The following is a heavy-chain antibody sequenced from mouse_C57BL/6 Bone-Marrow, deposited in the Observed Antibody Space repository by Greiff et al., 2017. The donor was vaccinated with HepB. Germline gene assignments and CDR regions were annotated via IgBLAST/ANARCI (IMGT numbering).Heavy chain of an antibody. J-gene: IGHJ4*01. CDR1: GYTFTDYE. D-gene: IGHD2-3*01. Sequence: QVQLQQSGAELVRPGASVTLSCKASGYTFTDYEMHWVKQTPVHGLEWIGALDPETGGTAYNQKFKGKAILTADKSSSTAYMERRSLTSEDSAVYYCTRGYDGYYVGGYYAMDYWGQGTSVTVSS. CDR2: LDPETGGT. V-gene: IGHV1-15*01. CDR3: TRGYDGYYVGGYYAMDY.